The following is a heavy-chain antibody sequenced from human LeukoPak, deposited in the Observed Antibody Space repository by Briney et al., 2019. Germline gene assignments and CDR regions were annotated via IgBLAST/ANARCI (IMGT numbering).Heavy chain of an antibody. V-gene: IGHV4-59*01. J-gene: IGHJ4*02. D-gene: IGHD2-2*01. Sequence: SETLSLTCTVSHGSISTYYWSWIRQPPGKVLEWIGYIYYSGSTNYNPSLKSRVTISVDTSKSQFSLKLSSVTAADTAVYYCARSTSSWPRDFYYWGQGTLVTVSS. CDR2: IYYSGST. CDR1: HGSISTYY. CDR3: ARSTSSWPRDFYY.